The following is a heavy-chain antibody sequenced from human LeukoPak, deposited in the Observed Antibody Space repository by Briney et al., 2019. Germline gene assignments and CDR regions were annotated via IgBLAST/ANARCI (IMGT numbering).Heavy chain of an antibody. Sequence: PSETLSLTCTVSGGSISNYWWSWIRQPPGKGLEWIGYIHYSGNTNYNPSLKSRVTISLDTSKTQFSLKLTSVTAADTAVYYRARDSSGWDSSWYFDLWGRGTLVTVSS. V-gene: IGHV4-59*01. J-gene: IGHJ2*01. CDR2: IHYSGNT. CDR3: ARDSSGWDSSWYFDL. D-gene: IGHD6-19*01. CDR1: GGSISNYW.